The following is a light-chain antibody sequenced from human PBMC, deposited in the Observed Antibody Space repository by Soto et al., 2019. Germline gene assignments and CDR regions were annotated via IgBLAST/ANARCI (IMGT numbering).Light chain of an antibody. CDR1: SSDVGGYNY. CDR2: EVN. CDR3: SSYAGSTPMV. V-gene: IGLV2-14*01. Sequence: QSALTQPASVSGSPGQSITLSCTGTSSDVGGYNYVSWYQQYPGKAPKVMIYEVNNRPSGVSNRFSGSKSGNTASLTISGLQAEDEADYYCSSYAGSTPMVFGGGTKVTVL. J-gene: IGLJ2*01.